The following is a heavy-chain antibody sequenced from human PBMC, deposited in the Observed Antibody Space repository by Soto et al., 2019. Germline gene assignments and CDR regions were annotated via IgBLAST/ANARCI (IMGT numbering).Heavy chain of an antibody. V-gene: IGHV3-30*18. J-gene: IGHJ4*02. Sequence: QVQLVESGGGVVQPGRSLRLSCAASGFTFSSYGMHWVRQAPGKGLEWVAVISYDGSNKYYADSVKGRFTISRDNSKNTLYLQMNSLRAEDTAVYYCAKERYDSSGYYLDYWGQGTLDTVSS. CDR1: GFTFSSYG. CDR3: AKERYDSSGYYLDY. D-gene: IGHD3-22*01. CDR2: ISYDGSNK.